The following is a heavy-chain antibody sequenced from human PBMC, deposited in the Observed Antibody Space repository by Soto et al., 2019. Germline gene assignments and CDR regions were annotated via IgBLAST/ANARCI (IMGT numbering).Heavy chain of an antibody. CDR3: ARDLWGYWGGGCYPLDV. D-gene: IGHD2-21*02. J-gene: IGHJ6*02. CDR2: LYNTGST. CDR1: GASISRYY. V-gene: IGHV4-59*01. Sequence: QVRLQESGPGLVKPSETLSLTCTVSGASISRYYWSWIRQSPGKGLEWIGYLYNTGSTIYNPSLKSRLTISVDTSKNQFSLKMNSVTPADTAVYYCARDLWGYWGGGCYPLDVWGQGTTVTVSS.